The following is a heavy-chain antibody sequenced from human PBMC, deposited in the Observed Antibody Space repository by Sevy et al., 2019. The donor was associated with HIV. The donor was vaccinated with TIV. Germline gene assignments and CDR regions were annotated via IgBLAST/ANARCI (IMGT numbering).Heavy chain of an antibody. J-gene: IGHJ4*02. Sequence: GGSLRLSCAASGFTFSSYSMNWVRQAPGKGLEWVSYISSSSSTIYYADSVKGRFTISRDNAKKSLYLQMNSLRDEDTAVYYCAREGAYYYDSSGYYWGQGTLVTVSS. CDR1: GFTFSSYS. CDR3: AREGAYYYDSSGYY. V-gene: IGHV3-48*02. CDR2: ISSSSSTI. D-gene: IGHD3-22*01.